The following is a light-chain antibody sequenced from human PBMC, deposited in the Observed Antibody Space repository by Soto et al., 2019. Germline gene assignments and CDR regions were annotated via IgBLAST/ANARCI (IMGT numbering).Light chain of an antibody. CDR2: GAS. CDR1: QSVSSN. V-gene: IGKV3-15*01. J-gene: IGKJ5*01. Sequence: VMMTQSPATLSVVPGERATLSCRASQSVSSNLAWYQHKPGQAPRLRPYGASTRATGIPARFSGSGSGTEFTLPIRSLQPEDFATYYCQQSFSTSPFGQGTR. CDR3: QQSFSTSP.